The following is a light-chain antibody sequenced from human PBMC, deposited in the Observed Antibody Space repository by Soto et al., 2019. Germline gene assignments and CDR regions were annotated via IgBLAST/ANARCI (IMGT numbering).Light chain of an antibody. CDR3: QQYGTSFT. J-gene: IGKJ3*01. V-gene: IGKV3-20*01. CDR1: QSVSSSD. CDR2: SAS. Sequence: EIVLTQSPGTLSLSPGERATLSCRASQSVSSSDLAWYQQKPGQAPRLLIYSASSRATGIPDRFSGSGSGTDFTLTISRLEPEDLAVYYCQQYGTSFTFGPGTKVDIK.